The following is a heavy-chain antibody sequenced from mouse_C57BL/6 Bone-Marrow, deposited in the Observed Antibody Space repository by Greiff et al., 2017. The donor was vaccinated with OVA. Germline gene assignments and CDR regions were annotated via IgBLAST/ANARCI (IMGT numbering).Heavy chain of an antibody. D-gene: IGHD1-1*01. J-gene: IGHJ1*03. Sequence: QVQLQQSGAELVRPGASVKLSCKASGYTFTDYYINWVKQRPGQGLEWIARIYPGSGNTYYNEKFKGKATLTAEKSSSTAYMQLSSLTSEDSAVYFCARAGIYWYFDVWGTGTTVTVSS. CDR1: GYTFTDYY. V-gene: IGHV1-76*01. CDR3: ARAGIYWYFDV. CDR2: IYPGSGNT.